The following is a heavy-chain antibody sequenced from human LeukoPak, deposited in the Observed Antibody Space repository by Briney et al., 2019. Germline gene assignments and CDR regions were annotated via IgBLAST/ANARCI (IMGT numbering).Heavy chain of an antibody. CDR1: GFTFSGYW. J-gene: IGHJ4*02. V-gene: IGHV3-7*01. D-gene: IGHD4-17*01. Sequence: PGGSLRLSCAASGFTFSGYWMSWVRQAPGKGPEWVANIKQDGSEKYYVDSVKGRFTISRDNAKNSLFLQMNSLRAEDTAVYYCARENTVRDYWGQGTVVTVSS. CDR2: IKQDGSEK. CDR3: ARENTVRDY.